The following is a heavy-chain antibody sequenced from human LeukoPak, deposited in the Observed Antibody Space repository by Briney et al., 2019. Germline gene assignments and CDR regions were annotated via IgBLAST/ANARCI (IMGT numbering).Heavy chain of an antibody. J-gene: IGHJ3*02. CDR3: ARHLWRGGTTDSFDI. CDR1: GGSISSYY. CDR2: LSKSGNT. Sequence: SSETLSLTCTVSGGSISSYYWSWIRLPPGKGLEWIGYLSKSGNTNYSPSLKSRVTIFGDTSKNQFFLKLSSVTAADTAVYYCARHLWRGGTTDSFDIWGQGTMVSVSS. V-gene: IGHV4-59*01. D-gene: IGHD3-10*01.